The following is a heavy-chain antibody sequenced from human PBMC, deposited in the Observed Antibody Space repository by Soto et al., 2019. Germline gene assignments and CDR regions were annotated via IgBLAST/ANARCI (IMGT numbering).Heavy chain of an antibody. J-gene: IGHJ5*02. CDR2: ISSSGSTI. V-gene: IGHV3-48*03. D-gene: IGHD6-19*01. CDR3: ARERGIAVAGIIGFDP. CDR1: GFTFSSYE. Sequence: PGGSLRLSCAASGFTFSSYEMNWVRQAPGKGLEWVSYISSSGSTIYYADSVKGRFTISRDNAKNSLYLQMNSLRAEDTAVYYCARERGIAVAGIIGFDPWGQGTLVTVSS.